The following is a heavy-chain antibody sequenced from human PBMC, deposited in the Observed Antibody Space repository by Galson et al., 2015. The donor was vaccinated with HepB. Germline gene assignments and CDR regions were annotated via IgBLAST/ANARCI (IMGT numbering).Heavy chain of an antibody. D-gene: IGHD3-9*01. CDR2: INPYNGDT. J-gene: IGHJ4*02. Sequence: SVKVSCKASGYTFTKYGISWVRQVPGQGLEWMGWINPYNGDTNYAQKLQGRVTLTTDTSTNTAYMQLRSLRSDDTALYFCARDDYDMLTAYYKPDYWGQGTLVTVSS. V-gene: IGHV1-18*01. CDR3: ARDDYDMLTAYYKPDY. CDR1: GYTFTKYG.